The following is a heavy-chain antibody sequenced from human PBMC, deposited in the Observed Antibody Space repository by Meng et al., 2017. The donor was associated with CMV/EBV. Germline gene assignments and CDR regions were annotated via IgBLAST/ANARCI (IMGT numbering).Heavy chain of an antibody. CDR3: AGRYCSSTSCYTHGYGAFDI. D-gene: IGHD2-2*02. J-gene: IGHJ3*02. V-gene: IGHV1-69*10. CDR2: IIPIPGIA. CDR1: GGTFSSYA. Sequence: SVKVSCKASGGTFSSYAISWVRQAPGQGLEWMGGIIPIPGIANYAQKFQGRVTITADKSTSTAYMELSSLRSEDTAVYYCAGRYCSSTSCYTHGYGAFDIWGQGTMVTVSS.